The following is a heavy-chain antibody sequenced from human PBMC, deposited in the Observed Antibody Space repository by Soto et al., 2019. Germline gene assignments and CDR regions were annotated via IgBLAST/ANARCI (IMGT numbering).Heavy chain of an antibody. CDR2: ISSNGGST. Sequence: GGSLRLSCSASGFTFSIYPMYWVRQAPGQGLEYVSAISSNGGSTNYADSVKGRFTISRDNSKNTLYLQMSSLRAEDTALYYCVRTLVRDNMATDSLDYYYGMDVWGQGTTVTVSS. CDR1: GFTFSIYP. D-gene: IGHD5-12*01. V-gene: IGHV3-64D*06. CDR3: VRTLVRDNMATDSLDYYYGMDV. J-gene: IGHJ6*02.